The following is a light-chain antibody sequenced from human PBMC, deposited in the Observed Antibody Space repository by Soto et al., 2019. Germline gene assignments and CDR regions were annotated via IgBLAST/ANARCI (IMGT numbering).Light chain of an antibody. J-gene: IGLJ1*01. CDR1: SSDVGGSKY. Sequence: QSALTQPASVSGYPGQSITISCTGTSSDVGGSKYVSWYQQHPGEAPKLILYEVSNRPSGVSNRFSGSKSGNTASLTISGLQAEDEADYYCSSYTSSSTYVFGTGTKLTVL. V-gene: IGLV2-14*01. CDR3: SSYTSSSTYV. CDR2: EVS.